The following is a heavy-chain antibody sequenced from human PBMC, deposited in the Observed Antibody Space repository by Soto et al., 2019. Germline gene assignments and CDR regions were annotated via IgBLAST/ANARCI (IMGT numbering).Heavy chain of an antibody. Sequence: PGGSLRLSCEASGFTFTEYGMHWVRQAPGKGLEWVALMSYDGGNKYYSDSVRGRFTISRDNSKNTLYLQMNSLRDEDTAVYYCAPQEESGVDPFLGMDVWGQGTTVTVSS. D-gene: IGHD1-26*01. V-gene: IGHV3-30*03. CDR1: GFTFTEYG. CDR2: MSYDGGNK. J-gene: IGHJ6*02. CDR3: APQEESGVDPFLGMDV.